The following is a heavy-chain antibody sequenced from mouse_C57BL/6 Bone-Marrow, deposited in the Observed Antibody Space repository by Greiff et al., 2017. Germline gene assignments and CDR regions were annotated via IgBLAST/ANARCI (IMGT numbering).Heavy chain of an antibody. V-gene: IGHV1-80*01. CDR3: ARKDSNYPFAY. CDR2: IYPGDGDT. D-gene: IGHD2-5*01. Sequence: VQLQQSGAELVKPGASVKISCKASGYAFSSSWMNWVKQRPGKGLEWIGQIYPGDGDTNYNGKFKGKATLTADKSSSTAYMQLSSLTSEDSAVYFCARKDSNYPFAYWGQGTLVTVSA. J-gene: IGHJ3*01. CDR1: GYAFSSSW.